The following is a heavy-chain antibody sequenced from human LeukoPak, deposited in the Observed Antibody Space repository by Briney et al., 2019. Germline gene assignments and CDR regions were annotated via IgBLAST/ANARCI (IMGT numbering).Heavy chain of an antibody. D-gene: IGHD3-10*01. Sequence: GVSLRLSCAASGFTFSSYWMSWVRQAPGKGLEWVANIKQDGSEKYYVDSVRGRFTISRDNAKNSLYLQTNSLRAEDTAVYYCARRRAITMVQGFSFDYWGQGTLVTVSS. J-gene: IGHJ4*02. CDR2: IKQDGSEK. CDR3: ARRRAITMVQGFSFDY. V-gene: IGHV3-7*01. CDR1: GFTFSSYW.